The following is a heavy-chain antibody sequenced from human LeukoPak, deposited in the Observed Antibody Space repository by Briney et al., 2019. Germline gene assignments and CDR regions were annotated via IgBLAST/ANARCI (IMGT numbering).Heavy chain of an antibody. D-gene: IGHD3-22*01. J-gene: IGHJ1*01. Sequence: ASVKVSCKASGGTFSRYAISWVRQAPGQGLEWMGGIIPIFGTANYAQKFQGRVTITTDESTSTAYMELSSLRSEDTAVYYCAVNYYDSSGYGEYFQHWGQGTLVTVSS. CDR3: AVNYYDSSGYGEYFQH. CDR1: GGTFSRYA. CDR2: IIPIFGTA. V-gene: IGHV1-69*05.